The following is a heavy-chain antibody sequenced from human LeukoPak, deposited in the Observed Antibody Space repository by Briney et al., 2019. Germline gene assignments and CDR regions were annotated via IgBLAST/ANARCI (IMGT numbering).Heavy chain of an antibody. Sequence: GGSLRLSCAASGFTVSSNYMSWVRQAPGKGLEWVAVISYDGSNKYYADSVKGRFTISRDNSKNTLYLQMNSLRAEDTAVYYCARKQPGWGQGTLVTVSS. J-gene: IGHJ4*02. V-gene: IGHV3-30-3*01. CDR3: ARKQPG. CDR2: ISYDGSNK. CDR1: GFTVSSNY. D-gene: IGHD5-18*01.